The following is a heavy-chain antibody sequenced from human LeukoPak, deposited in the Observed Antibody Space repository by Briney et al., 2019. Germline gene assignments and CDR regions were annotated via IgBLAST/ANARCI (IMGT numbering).Heavy chain of an antibody. CDR1: GFTFSSYA. V-gene: IGHV3-23*01. D-gene: IGHD2-15*01. CDR3: AKTRGYCSGGSCYEDY. CDR2: ISGSGNRT. Sequence: LPGGPLRLSCAASGFTFSSYAMSWVRQAPGKGLEWVSAISGSGNRTYYADCVKGRFTVSRDNSKNTLYLQMSSLRAEDTAVYYCAKTRGYCSGGSCYEDYWGQGTLVTVSS. J-gene: IGHJ4*02.